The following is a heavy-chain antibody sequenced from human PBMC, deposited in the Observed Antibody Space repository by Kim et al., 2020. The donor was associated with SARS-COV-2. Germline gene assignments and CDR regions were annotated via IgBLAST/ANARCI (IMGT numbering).Heavy chain of an antibody. CDR3: ARHGSGSYSYPPIDY. Sequence: GESLKISCKGSGYSFTSYWIGWVRQMPGKGLEWMGIIYPGDSDTRYSPSFQGQVTISADKSISTAYLQWSSLKASDTAMYYCARHGSGSYSYPPIDYWGQGTLVTVSS. CDR2: IYPGDSDT. CDR1: GYSFTSYW. D-gene: IGHD3-10*01. J-gene: IGHJ4*02. V-gene: IGHV5-51*01.